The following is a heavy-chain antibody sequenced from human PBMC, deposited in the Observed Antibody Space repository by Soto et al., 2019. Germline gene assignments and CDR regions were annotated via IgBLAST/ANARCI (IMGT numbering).Heavy chain of an antibody. J-gene: IGHJ4*02. CDR3: SRVDPGETSPFDH. D-gene: IGHD3-10*01. V-gene: IGHV1-46*03. Sequence: ASXKVSCKASGYVFTSYYIHWVRQAPGQGLEWMGWINPFDGSRMFAQSFQGRVTMTRDTSTSTVYMEVSSLRSEDTAVYYCSRVDPGETSPFDHWGQGTLVTVSS. CDR2: INPFDGSR. CDR1: GYVFTSYY.